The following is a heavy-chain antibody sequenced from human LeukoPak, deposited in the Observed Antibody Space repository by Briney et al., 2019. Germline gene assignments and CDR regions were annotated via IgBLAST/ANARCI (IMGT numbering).Heavy chain of an antibody. CDR2: IYTSGST. D-gene: IGHD2-2*01. J-gene: IGHJ6*03. V-gene: IGHV4-4*07. Sequence: PSETLSLTCTVSGGSISSYYWSWIRQPAGKGLEWIGRIYTSGSTNYNPSLKSRVTMSVDTSNNQFSLKLSSVTAADTAVYYCARDRRYCSSTSCSHYYMDVWGRGTTVTISS. CDR3: ARDRRYCSSTSCSHYYMDV. CDR1: GGSISSYY.